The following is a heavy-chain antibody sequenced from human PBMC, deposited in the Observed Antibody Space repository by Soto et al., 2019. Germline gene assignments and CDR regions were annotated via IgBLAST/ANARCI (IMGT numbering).Heavy chain of an antibody. J-gene: IGHJ2*01. CDR2: VYSGGST. Sequence: EVQLVESGGGLVQPGGSLRLSCAASGFTVSSNYMRWVRQAPGKGLEWVSVVYSGGSTYYADSVKGRFTISRDNSKNTLYLQMNSLRAEDTAVYYCARDPHYYIWGSYQEWYFDLWGRGTLVTVSS. CDR3: ARDPHYYIWGSYQEWYFDL. D-gene: IGHD3-16*02. V-gene: IGHV3-66*01. CDR1: GFTVSSNY.